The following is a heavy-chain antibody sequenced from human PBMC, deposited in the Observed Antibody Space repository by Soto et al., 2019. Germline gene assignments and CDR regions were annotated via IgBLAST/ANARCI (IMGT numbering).Heavy chain of an antibody. D-gene: IGHD5-12*01. CDR3: AKDGKAVTTRPIFDF. CDR2: IGWNSGKL. CDR1: GFTFDDYA. V-gene: IGHV3-9*01. J-gene: IGHJ4*02. Sequence: GGSLRLSCAASGFTFDDYAMHWVRQAPGKGLEWVSGIGWNSGKLAYADSVKGRFTISRDNGKNSLYLQMNSLRAEDTAMYYCAKDGKAVTTRPIFDFWGLGTLVTV.